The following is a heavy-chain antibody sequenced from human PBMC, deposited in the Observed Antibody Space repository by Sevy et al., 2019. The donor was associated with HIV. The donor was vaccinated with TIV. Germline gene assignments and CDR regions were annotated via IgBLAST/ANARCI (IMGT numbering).Heavy chain of an antibody. CDR2: ISTYNTVR. J-gene: IGHJ5*02. CDR3: ARSTQVAGRSNWFDP. V-gene: IGHV1-18*01. Sequence: ASVKVSCKASGYTFTTYGISWVRQAPGQGLEWMGWISTYNTVRNSAQKFHDRVTMPIDTSTSTAYMELRSLRSDDTAVYYCARSTQVAGRSNWFDPWGQGTLVTVSS. D-gene: IGHD6-19*01. CDR1: GYTFTTYG.